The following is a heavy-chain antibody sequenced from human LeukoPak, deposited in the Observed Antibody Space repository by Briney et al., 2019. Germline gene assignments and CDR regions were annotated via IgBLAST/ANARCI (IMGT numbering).Heavy chain of an antibody. Sequence: GGSLRLSCAASGFTFSSYSMNWVRQAPGKGLEWISFIDSSSRTIFYAESVKGRFTISRDNSKNTLYLQMNSLRAEDTAVYYCARADEYYDFWSGYYWRAFDIWGQGTMVTVSS. CDR3: ARADEYYDFWSGYYWRAFDI. CDR2: IDSSSRTI. D-gene: IGHD3-3*01. J-gene: IGHJ3*02. V-gene: IGHV3-48*01. CDR1: GFTFSSYS.